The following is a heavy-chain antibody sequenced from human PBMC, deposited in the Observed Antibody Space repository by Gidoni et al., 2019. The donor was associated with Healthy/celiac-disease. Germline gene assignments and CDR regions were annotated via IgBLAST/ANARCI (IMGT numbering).Heavy chain of an antibody. V-gene: IGHV3-11*01. D-gene: IGHD3-3*01. CDR1: GFTFSDYY. J-gene: IGHJ4*02. CDR2: ISSSGSTI. CDR3: ARDNLWDFWRYYFDY. Sequence: QVQLVEAGGGLVKPGGSLRLSCAASGFTFSDYYMSWIRKAPGKGLEWVSYISSSGSTIYYADSVKGRFTISRDNAKNSLYLQMNSLRAEDTAVYYCARDNLWDFWRYYFDYWGQGTLVTVSS.